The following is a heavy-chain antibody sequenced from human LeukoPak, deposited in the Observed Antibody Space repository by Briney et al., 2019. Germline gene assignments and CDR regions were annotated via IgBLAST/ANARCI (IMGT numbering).Heavy chain of an antibody. V-gene: IGHV3-23*01. CDR3: AKGVITMVRGVIDY. Sequence: GGSLRLSCAASGFTFSSYAMSWVRQAPGKGLEWVSGISGSAGSTYYADSVKGRFTISRDNSKNTLYLQMNSLRAEDTAVYYCAKGVITMVRGVIDYWGQGTLVTVSS. J-gene: IGHJ4*02. CDR1: GFTFSSYA. CDR2: ISGSAGST. D-gene: IGHD3-10*01.